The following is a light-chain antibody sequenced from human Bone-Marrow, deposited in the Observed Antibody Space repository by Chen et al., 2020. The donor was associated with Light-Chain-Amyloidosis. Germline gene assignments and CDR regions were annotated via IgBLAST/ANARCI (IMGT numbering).Light chain of an antibody. J-gene: IGKJ1*01. CDR1: QRVTTSS. CDR3: HQDGSSPGT. Sequence: LTQSPGTLSLSPGQTATLFCRAGQRVTTSSLAWYQLRPGQAPRLLIFSSSRRATGIPDRFRGSGSGTDFTLTIDRLEPEDSALYFCHQDGSSPGTFGQGTRVEI. CDR2: SSS. V-gene: IGKV3-20*01.